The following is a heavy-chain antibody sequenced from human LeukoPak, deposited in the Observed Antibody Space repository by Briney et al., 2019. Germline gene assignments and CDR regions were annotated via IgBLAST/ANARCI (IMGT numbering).Heavy chain of an antibody. CDR2: ISYDGSNK. CDR1: GFTSSSYG. V-gene: IGHV3-30*18. J-gene: IGHJ4*02. D-gene: IGHD4-17*01. Sequence: PGRSLRLSCAASGFTSSSYGMHWVRQAPGKGLEWVAVISYDGSNKYYADSVKGRFTISRDNSKNTLYLQMNSLRAEDTAVYYCAKKRGMYGDHARYFDYWGQGTLVTVSS. CDR3: AKKRGMYGDHARYFDY.